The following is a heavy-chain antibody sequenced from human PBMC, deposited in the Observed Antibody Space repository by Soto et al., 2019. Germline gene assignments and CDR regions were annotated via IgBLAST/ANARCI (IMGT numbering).Heavy chain of an antibody. CDR2: ISAYNGNT. D-gene: IGHD6-6*01. V-gene: IGHV1-18*04. CDR1: GYTFTSYG. J-gene: IGHJ5*02. Sequence: QVQLVQSGAEVKKPGASVKVSCKASGYTFTSYGISWVRQAPGQGLEWMGWISAYNGNTNYAQKLQSRVTMTTDTSTSTAYMELRSLRSDDTAVYYCARCPTAIVARPDDWFDPWGQGTLVIVSS. CDR3: ARCPTAIVARPDDWFDP.